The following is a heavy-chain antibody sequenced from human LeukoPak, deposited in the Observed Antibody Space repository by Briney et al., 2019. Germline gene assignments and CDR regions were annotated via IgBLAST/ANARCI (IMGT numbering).Heavy chain of an antibody. CDR1: GYTFTSYY. Sequence: ASVKVSCKASGYTFTSYYMHWVRQAPGQGLEWMGWINPNSGGTNYAQKFQGRVTMTRDTSISTAYMELSRLRSDDTAVYYCASSRYCSSTSCYWFDPWGQGTLVTVSS. CDR2: INPNSGGT. J-gene: IGHJ5*02. CDR3: ASSRYCSSTSCYWFDP. D-gene: IGHD2-2*01. V-gene: IGHV1-2*02.